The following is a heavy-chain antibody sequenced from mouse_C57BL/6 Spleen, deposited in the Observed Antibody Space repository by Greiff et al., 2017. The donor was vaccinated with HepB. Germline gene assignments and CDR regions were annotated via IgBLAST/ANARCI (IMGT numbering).Heavy chain of an antibody. V-gene: IGHV2-6*03. Sequence: VKLVESGPGLVAPSQSLSITCTVSGFSFTSYGVHWVRQPPGKGLEWLVVIWSDGSTTYNSALKSRLSISKDNSKSQVFLKMNSLQTDDTAMYYCASSETAQATWFAYWGQGTLVTVAA. CDR2: IWSDGST. D-gene: IGHD3-2*02. CDR1: GFSFTSYG. J-gene: IGHJ3*01. CDR3: ASSETAQATWFAY.